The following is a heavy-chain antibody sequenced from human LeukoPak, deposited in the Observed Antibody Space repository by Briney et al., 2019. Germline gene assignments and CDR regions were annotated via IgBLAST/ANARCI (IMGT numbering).Heavy chain of an antibody. CDR3: ARKTVVGSYFDY. V-gene: IGHV3-7*03. Sequence: GGSLRLSCAASGFTFSAYWMSWVRQAPGKGLEWVANIKQDGSDKYYVDSVKGRFTISRDNAKNSLYLQMNSLRVEDTAVYYCARKTVVGSYFDYWGQGTPVTVSS. D-gene: IGHD4-23*01. J-gene: IGHJ4*02. CDR1: GFTFSAYW. CDR2: IKQDGSDK.